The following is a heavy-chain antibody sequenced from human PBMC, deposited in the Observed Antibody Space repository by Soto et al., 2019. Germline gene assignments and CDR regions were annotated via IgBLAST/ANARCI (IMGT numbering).Heavy chain of an antibody. CDR1: GFTLSGYW. V-gene: IGHV3-11*01. Sequence: GGSLRLSCAASGFTLSGYWMHWVRQAPGKGLVWVSRISSSGSTIYYADSVKGRFTISRDNAKNSLYLQMNSLRAEDTAVYYCASDSVVGPTYYFDYWGRGTLVTVSS. J-gene: IGHJ4*02. CDR3: ASDSVVGPTYYFDY. D-gene: IGHD2-2*01. CDR2: ISSSGSTI.